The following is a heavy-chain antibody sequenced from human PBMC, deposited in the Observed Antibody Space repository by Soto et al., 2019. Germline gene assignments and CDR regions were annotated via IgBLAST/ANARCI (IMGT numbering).Heavy chain of an antibody. J-gene: IGHJ6*02. D-gene: IGHD3-22*01. Sequence: GGSLRLSCAASGFTFSSYAMSWVRQAPGKGLEWVSAISGSGGSTYYADSVKGRFAISRDNSKNTLYLQMNSLRAEDTAVYYCAKDAFYYYDSSGYYYDYYYYGMDVWGQGTTVTVSS. CDR2: ISGSGGST. V-gene: IGHV3-23*01. CDR1: GFTFSSYA. CDR3: AKDAFYYYDSSGYYYDYYYYGMDV.